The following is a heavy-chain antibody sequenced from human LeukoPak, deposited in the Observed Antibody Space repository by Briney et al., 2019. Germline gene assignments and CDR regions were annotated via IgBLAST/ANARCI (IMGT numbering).Heavy chain of an antibody. J-gene: IGHJ3*02. Sequence: PGGSLRLSCAASGFTFSSYGMSWVRQAPGKGLEWVSAISGSGGSTYYADSVKGRFTISRDNAKNTLYLQMNSLRAEDTAMYYCARVGVGLLWFGNDAFDIWGQGTMVTVSS. D-gene: IGHD3-10*01. CDR2: ISGSGGST. CDR3: ARVGVGLLWFGNDAFDI. CDR1: GFTFSSYG. V-gene: IGHV3-23*01.